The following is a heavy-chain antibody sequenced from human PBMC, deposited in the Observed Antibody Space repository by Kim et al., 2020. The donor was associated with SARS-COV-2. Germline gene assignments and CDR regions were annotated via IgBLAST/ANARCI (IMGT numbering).Heavy chain of an antibody. Sequence: SETLSLTCAVYGGSFSGYYWSWIRQPPGKGLEWIGEINHSGSTNYNPSLKSRVTISVDTSKNQFSLKLSSVTAADTAVYYCARGLYNWKTGGAFDIWGQGTMVTVSS. D-gene: IGHD1-20*01. CDR3: ARGLYNWKTGGAFDI. CDR1: GGSFSGYY. CDR2: INHSGST. J-gene: IGHJ3*02. V-gene: IGHV4-34*01.